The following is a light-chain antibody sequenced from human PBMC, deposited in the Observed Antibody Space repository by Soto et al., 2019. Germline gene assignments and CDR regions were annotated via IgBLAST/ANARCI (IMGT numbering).Light chain of an antibody. CDR2: VGS. Sequence: QSALTQPASVSGSPGQSITIPCTGTSSDVGSSNLVSWYQQQPGKAPKLIIYVGSKRPSGVSNRFSGSKSGYTASLTISGLQAEDEADYYCCSYVRSAPVVFGGGTKLTVL. J-gene: IGLJ2*01. CDR1: SSDVGSSNL. V-gene: IGLV2-23*01. CDR3: CSYVRSAPVV.